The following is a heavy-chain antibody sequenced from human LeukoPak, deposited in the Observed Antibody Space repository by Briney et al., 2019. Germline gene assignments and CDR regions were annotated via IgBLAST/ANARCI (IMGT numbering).Heavy chain of an antibody. V-gene: IGHV1-69*13. CDR3: ARRVGSSSWYYFDY. Sequence: SVKFSCKASGGTFSGYAISWVRQAPGQGLEWIGGIIPIFGTANYAQKFQGRVTITADESTSTAYMELSSLRSEDTAVYYCARRVGSSSWYYFDYWGQGTLVTVSS. J-gene: IGHJ4*02. CDR2: IIPIFGTA. D-gene: IGHD6-13*01. CDR1: GGTFSGYA.